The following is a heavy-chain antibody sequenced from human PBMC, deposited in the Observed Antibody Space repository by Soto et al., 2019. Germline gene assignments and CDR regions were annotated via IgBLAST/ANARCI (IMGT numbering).Heavy chain of an antibody. V-gene: IGHV4-59*01. Sequence: SETLSLTCTVSGGSISSYYWSWIRQPPGKGLEWIGYIYYSGSTNYNPSLKSRVTISVDTSKNQFSLKLSSVTAADTAVYYCARALEDIVVVPAATSTDDYYYYYYMDVWGKGTTVTVSS. CDR3: ARALEDIVVVPAATSTDDYYYYYYMDV. D-gene: IGHD2-2*01. J-gene: IGHJ6*03. CDR1: GGSISSYY. CDR2: IYYSGST.